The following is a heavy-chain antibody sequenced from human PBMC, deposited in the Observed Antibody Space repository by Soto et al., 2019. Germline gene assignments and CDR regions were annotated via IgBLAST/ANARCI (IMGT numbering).Heavy chain of an antibody. V-gene: IGHV3-33*01. D-gene: IGHD2-2*01. CDR2: IWSDGSNK. CDR1: GFTFSSYG. CDR3: VRDNSGTYYFDY. Sequence: GGSLRLSCAASGFTFSSYGMHWVRQAPGKGLEWVAVIWSDGSNKYYADSVKGRFTISRDNSKNTLYLQMNSLRAEDTAVYYCVRDNSGTYYFDYWGQGTLVTVSS. J-gene: IGHJ4*02.